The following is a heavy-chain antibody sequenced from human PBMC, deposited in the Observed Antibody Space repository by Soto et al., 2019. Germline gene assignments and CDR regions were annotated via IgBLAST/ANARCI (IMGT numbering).Heavy chain of an antibody. D-gene: IGHD1-1*01. CDR2: INSYNGVT. J-gene: IGHJ4*02. V-gene: IGHV1-18*01. CDR1: GYTFTDYG. CDR3: ARDRYNRWSFDY. Sequence: QVQLVQSGAEVKKPGASVTVSCKASGYTFTDYGITWVRQAPGQGLQWMGWINSYNGVTNNAHSFQGRVSMTTDTSTSTAYLELSSLRSDDTAVYYCARDRYNRWSFDYWGQGSLVTVSS.